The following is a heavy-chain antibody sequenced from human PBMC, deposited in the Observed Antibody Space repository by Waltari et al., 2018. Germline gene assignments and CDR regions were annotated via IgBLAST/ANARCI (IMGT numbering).Heavy chain of an antibody. Sequence: DVQLLDSGGGLAQPGRSLRLACTAAGFPFSIYAWTWVRQAQGKGLEWAADISGSGISRYYADSVKGRFSISRDKSKNTMYMQMNSLRVEDTAVYYCAKSSGYSYGLRLDYWGQGILVTVSS. V-gene: IGHV3-23*01. J-gene: IGHJ4*02. CDR2: ISGSGISR. CDR1: GFPFSIYA. CDR3: AKSSGYSYGLRLDY. D-gene: IGHD5-18*01.